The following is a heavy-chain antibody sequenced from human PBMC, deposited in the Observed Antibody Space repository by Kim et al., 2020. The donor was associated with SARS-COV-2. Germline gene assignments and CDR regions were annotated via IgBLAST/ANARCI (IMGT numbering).Heavy chain of an antibody. CDR3: ARDPLIGRAQNWFDP. CDR2: IIPIFGTA. J-gene: IGHJ5*02. Sequence: SVKVSCKASGGTFSSYAISWVRQAPGQGLEWMGGIIPIFGTANYAQKFQGRVTITADESTSTAYMELSSLRSEDTAVYYCARDPLIGRAQNWFDPWGQGTLVTVSS. CDR1: GGTFSSYA. V-gene: IGHV1-69*13. D-gene: IGHD2-15*01.